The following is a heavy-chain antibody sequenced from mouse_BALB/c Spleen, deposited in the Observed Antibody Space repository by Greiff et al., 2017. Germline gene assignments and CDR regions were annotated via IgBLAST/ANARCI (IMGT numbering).Heavy chain of an antibody. CDR1: GFTFSDYY. Sequence: EVQGVESGGGLVKPGGSLKLSCAASGFTFSDYYMYWVRQTPEKRLEWVATISDGGSYTYYPDSVKGRFTISRDNAKNNLYLQMSSLKSEDTAMYYCARDGNTLYYYGSSYYAMDYWGQGTSVTVSS. J-gene: IGHJ4*01. CDR3: ARDGNTLYYYGSSYYAMDY. CDR2: ISDGGSYT. V-gene: IGHV5-4*02. D-gene: IGHD1-1*01.